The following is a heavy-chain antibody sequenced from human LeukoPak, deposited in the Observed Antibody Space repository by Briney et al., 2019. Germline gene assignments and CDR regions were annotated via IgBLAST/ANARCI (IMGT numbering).Heavy chain of an antibody. D-gene: IGHD3-10*01. Sequence: GGSLRLSCAASGFTFSSYGMHCVRQAPGKALEWGAVIWYDGSNKYYADSVKGRFTISRDNSKNTLYLQMNSLRAEDTAVYYCARDGDGSGLYYFDYWGQGTLVTVSS. J-gene: IGHJ4*02. CDR2: IWYDGSNK. CDR1: GFTFSSYG. CDR3: ARDGDGSGLYYFDY. V-gene: IGHV3-33*01.